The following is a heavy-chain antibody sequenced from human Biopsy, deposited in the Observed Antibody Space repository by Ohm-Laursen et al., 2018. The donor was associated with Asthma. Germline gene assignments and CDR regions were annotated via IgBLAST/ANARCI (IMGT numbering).Heavy chain of an antibody. Sequence: TLSLTCTVSGDSITSGGCCWNWIRQHPGKGLEWIGYIHHSGTSYFNPSLKSRVSFSRDTSKNQLSLSLTSVTAADTAVYYCARTTYGHDGFDPWGQGTLVTVSS. D-gene: IGHD4-17*01. J-gene: IGHJ5*02. V-gene: IGHV4-31*03. CDR2: IHHSGTS. CDR3: ARTTYGHDGFDP. CDR1: GDSITSGGCC.